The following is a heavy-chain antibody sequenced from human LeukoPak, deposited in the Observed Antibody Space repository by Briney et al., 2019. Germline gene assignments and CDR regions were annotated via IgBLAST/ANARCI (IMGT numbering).Heavy chain of an antibody. CDR3: ATHPPGYSFSNHYYYMDV. D-gene: IGHD1-1*01. Sequence: ASVKVSCKPSGGTINDYAVYWVRQAPGQGLEWMARIIPIFGTVNYAQNFQDRLTISADQSTNTAHMELSSLKYEDTAIYYCATHPPGYSFSNHYYYMDVWGKGTTVTVSS. J-gene: IGHJ6*03. V-gene: IGHV1-69*15. CDR2: IIPIFGTV. CDR1: GGTINDYA.